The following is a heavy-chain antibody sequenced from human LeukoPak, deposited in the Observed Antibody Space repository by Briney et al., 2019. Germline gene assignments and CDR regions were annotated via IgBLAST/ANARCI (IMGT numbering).Heavy chain of an antibody. J-gene: IGHJ5*02. CDR1: GITFSSYS. V-gene: IGHV3-21*01. CDR3: ARPISGYSYGIDP. Sequence: GGSLRLSCAASGITFSSYSMNWVRQAPGKGLEWVSSISSSSSYIYYADSVKGRFTISRDNAKNSLYLQMNSLRAEDTAVYYCARPISGYSYGIDPWGQGTLVTISS. CDR2: ISSSSSYI. D-gene: IGHD5-18*01.